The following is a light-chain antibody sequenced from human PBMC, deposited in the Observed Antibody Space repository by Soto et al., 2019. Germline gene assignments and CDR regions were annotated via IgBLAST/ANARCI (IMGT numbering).Light chain of an antibody. V-gene: IGKV1-39*01. CDR2: AAS. Sequence: DIQMTQSPPSLSASVGDRVTLTCRSSRDINFYLNWYQQKPGRAPRLLIHAASTLQDGAPSRFSGSGSGTEFTLTSSGLQPEAFSTYYCQQTNTSPLTFGQGTKVDFK. CDR3: QQTNTSPLT. J-gene: IGKJ1*01. CDR1: RDINFY.